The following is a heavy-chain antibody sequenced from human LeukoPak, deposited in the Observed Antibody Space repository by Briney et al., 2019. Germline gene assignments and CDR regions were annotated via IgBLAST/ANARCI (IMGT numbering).Heavy chain of an antibody. J-gene: IGHJ4*02. Sequence: GGSLRLSCAASGFTFSSYCMNWVRQAPGKGLEWVSSISSSSSYIYYADSVKGRFTISRDNAKNSLYLQMNSLRAEDTAVYYCAREISSSWYEIFDYWGQGTLVTGSS. V-gene: IGHV3-21*01. CDR1: GFTFSSYC. D-gene: IGHD6-13*01. CDR3: AREISSSWYEIFDY. CDR2: ISSSSSYI.